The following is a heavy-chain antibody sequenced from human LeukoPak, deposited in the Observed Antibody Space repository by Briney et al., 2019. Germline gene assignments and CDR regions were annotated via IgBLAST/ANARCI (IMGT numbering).Heavy chain of an antibody. V-gene: IGHV1-69*05. Sequence: GASVKVSCKASGYTFTSYDISWVRQAPGQGLEWMGGIIPIFGTANYAQKFQGRVTITTDESTSTAYMELSSLRSEDTAVYYCASQYCSSTSCYQYNWFDPWGQGTLVTVSS. D-gene: IGHD2-2*01. CDR3: ASQYCSSTSCYQYNWFDP. CDR2: IIPIFGTA. J-gene: IGHJ5*02. CDR1: GYTFTSYD.